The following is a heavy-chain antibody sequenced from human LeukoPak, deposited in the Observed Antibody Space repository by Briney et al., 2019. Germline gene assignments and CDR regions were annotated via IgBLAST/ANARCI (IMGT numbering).Heavy chain of an antibody. Sequence: GASVKVSCKASVYTFTDYYMHWVRQAPGQGLEWRGWINPNSGGTNYAQKFQGRVTMTRDTSISTAYMELSRLRSGDTAVYYCASSAKEGWELLVYWGQGTLVTVSS. D-gene: IGHD1-26*01. J-gene: IGHJ4*02. V-gene: IGHV1-2*02. CDR2: INPNSGGT. CDR3: ASSAKEGWELLVY. CDR1: VYTFTDYY.